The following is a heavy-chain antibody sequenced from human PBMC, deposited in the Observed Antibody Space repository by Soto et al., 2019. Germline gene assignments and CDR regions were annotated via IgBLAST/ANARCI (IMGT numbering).Heavy chain of an antibody. CDR2: IYHSGST. J-gene: IGHJ6*02. CDR1: GGSIGGGGDS. CDR3: ATAAGRYYYYGMDV. V-gene: IGHV4-30-2*01. D-gene: IGHD6-13*01. Sequence: SETLSLTCGVSGGSIGGGGDSWSWIRQPPGKGLEWIGYIYHSGSTYYNPSLKSRVTISVDRSKNQFSLKLSSVTAADTAVYYCATAAGRYYYYGMDVWGQGTTVTV.